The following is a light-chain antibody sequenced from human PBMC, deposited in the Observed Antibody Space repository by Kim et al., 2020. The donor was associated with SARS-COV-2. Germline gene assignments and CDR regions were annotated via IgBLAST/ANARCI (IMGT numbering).Light chain of an antibody. CDR2: GAS. J-gene: IGKJ5*01. CDR3: QQYGSSPIT. V-gene: IGKV3-20*01. Sequence: EIVLTQSPGTLSVSPGERATLSCRASQSVSSSYLAWYQQKPGQAPRLLIYGASSRATGTPDRFSSSGSGTDFTLTSSRLDPEFFALYYFQQYGSSPITFGQGTQLEIK. CDR1: QSVSSSY.